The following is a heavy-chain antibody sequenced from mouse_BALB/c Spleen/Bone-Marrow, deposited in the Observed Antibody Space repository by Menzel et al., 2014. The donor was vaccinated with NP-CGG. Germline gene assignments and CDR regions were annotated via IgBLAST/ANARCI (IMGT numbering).Heavy chain of an antibody. D-gene: IGHD2-2*01. CDR3: ARSLYGYDWYFDV. CDR1: GYTFTSYV. V-gene: IGHV1-14*01. J-gene: IGHJ1*01. Sequence: VHVKQSGPELVKPGASVKMSCKASGYTFTSYVMHWVKQKPGQGLEWIGNINPNNDGTKYNEKFKGKATLTSDKSSSTAYMELSSLTSEDSAVYYCARSLYGYDWYFDVWGAGTTVTVSS. CDR2: INPNNDGT.